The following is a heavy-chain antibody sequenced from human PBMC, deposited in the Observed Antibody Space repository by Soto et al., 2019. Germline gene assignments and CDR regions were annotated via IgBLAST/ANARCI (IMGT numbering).Heavy chain of an antibody. V-gene: IGHV5-51*01. D-gene: IGHD2-21*02. CDR2: IYPGDSDT. J-gene: IGHJ5*02. Sequence: GESLKISCKASGYSFTNYWIAWVRQMPGKGLEWMGIIYPGDSDTRYNPSFQGQVTISVDKSISTAYLQWNSLRASDTAMYYCARRGSDLEWFDPWGQGTLVTVSS. CDR3: ARRGSDLEWFDP. CDR1: GYSFTNYW.